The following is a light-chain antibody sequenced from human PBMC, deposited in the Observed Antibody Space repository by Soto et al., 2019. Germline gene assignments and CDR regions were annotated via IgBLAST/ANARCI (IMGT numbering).Light chain of an antibody. Sequence: IIMTQSPGTVSVSPGASATLSCRASQSVGSDLAWFQHKIGQAPRLLISGAFTRATGVPARFSGSGSGTEFTRTIICLQGEEFAVYYCQQYNKWPPWTFGQGTKVEI. J-gene: IGKJ1*01. V-gene: IGKV3-15*01. CDR2: GAF. CDR1: QSVGSD. CDR3: QQYNKWPPWT.